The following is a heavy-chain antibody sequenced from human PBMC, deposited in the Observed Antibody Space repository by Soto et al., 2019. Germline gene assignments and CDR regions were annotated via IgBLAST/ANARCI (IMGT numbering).Heavy chain of an antibody. CDR1: GGSVSSGSYY. CDR3: ARDIAVAGTDGMDV. D-gene: IGHD6-19*01. V-gene: IGHV4-61*01. CDR2: IYYSGST. J-gene: IGHJ6*02. Sequence: LSLTCTVSGGSVSSGSYYWSWIRQPPGKGLEWIGYIYYSGSTNYNPSLKSRVTISVDTSKNQFSLKLSSVTAADTAVYYCARDIAVAGTDGMDVWGQGTTVTVSS.